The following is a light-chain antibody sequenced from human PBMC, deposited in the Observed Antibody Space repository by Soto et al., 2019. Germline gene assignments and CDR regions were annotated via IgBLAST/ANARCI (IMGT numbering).Light chain of an antibody. CDR2: EGS. Sequence: QSALTQPASVSGSPGQSITISCTGTSSDVGSYNLVSWYQQHPGKAPKLMIYEGSKRPSGVSNRFSGSKSGNTASLTISGLQAEDKADYYCCSYAGSSTLYVVFGGGTKLTVL. V-gene: IGLV2-23*01. CDR1: SSDVGSYNL. CDR3: CSYAGSSTLYVV. J-gene: IGLJ2*01.